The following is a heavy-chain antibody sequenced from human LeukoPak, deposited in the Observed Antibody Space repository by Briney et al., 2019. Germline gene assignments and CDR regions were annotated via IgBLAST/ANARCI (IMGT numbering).Heavy chain of an antibody. J-gene: IGHJ4*02. CDR1: GGSISSYY. CDR2: IYYSGST. V-gene: IGHV4-59*01. D-gene: IGHD6-19*01. Sequence: SETLSLTSTVSGGSISSYYWSWIRQPPGKGLEWIGYIYYSGSTNYNPSLKSRVTISVDTSKNQFSLKLSSVTAADTAVYYCARGAGSSGPLDYWGQGTLVTVSS. CDR3: ARGAGSSGPLDY.